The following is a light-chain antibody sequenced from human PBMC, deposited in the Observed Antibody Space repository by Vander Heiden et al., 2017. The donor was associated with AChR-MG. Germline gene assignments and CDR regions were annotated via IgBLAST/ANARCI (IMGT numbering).Light chain of an antibody. V-gene: IGKV3-20*01. CDR3: QQYGSSPRT. J-gene: IGKJ1*01. CDR2: GAS. Sequence: IVLTQSPGTLSLSPGERATLTCRASQSVSSSYLAWYQQRPGQAPRLLIYGASSRATGIPDRFSGSGSGTDFTLTISRLEPEDVAVYYWQQYGSSPRTFGQGTKVEIK. CDR1: QSVSSSY.